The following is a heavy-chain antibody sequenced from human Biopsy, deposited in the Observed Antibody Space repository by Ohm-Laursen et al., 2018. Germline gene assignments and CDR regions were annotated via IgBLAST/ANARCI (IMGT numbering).Heavy chain of an antibody. V-gene: IGHV1-46*01. J-gene: IGHJ4*02. CDR1: GYSFTSYY. Sequence: ASVKVSCRASGYSFTSYYMHWVRQAPGQGLEWMGMINPSGSTTSYPQIFQGRVTMTRDTSKSTVYMELSSLRSADTAVYFCARNTGWYGDLYYFDYWGQGTPVTVSS. D-gene: IGHD6-19*01. CDR3: ARNTGWYGDLYYFDY. CDR2: INPSGSTT.